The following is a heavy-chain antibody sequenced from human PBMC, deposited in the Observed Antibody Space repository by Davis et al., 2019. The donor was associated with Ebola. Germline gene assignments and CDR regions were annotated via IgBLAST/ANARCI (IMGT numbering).Heavy chain of an antibody. J-gene: IGHJ6*03. D-gene: IGHD2/OR15-2a*01. CDR2: IFPGDSDT. Sequence: GESLKISCKGSGYTFTDYWIGWVRQMPGKGLEWMGIIFPGDSDTKYSPSFQGQVTFSADKSISTAYLQWSSLEASDTAVYYCARHVTVIIPFPGADWPTNYYMDVWGKGTTVTVSS. CDR1: GYTFTDYW. V-gene: IGHV5-51*01. CDR3: ARHVTVIIPFPGADWPTNYYMDV.